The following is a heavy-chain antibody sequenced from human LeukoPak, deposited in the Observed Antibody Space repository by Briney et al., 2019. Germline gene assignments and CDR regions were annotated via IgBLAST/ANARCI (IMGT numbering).Heavy chain of an antibody. J-gene: IGHJ4*02. CDR1: GGIFSSYA. CDR3: ARDLPPYYFDY. Sequence: SVRVSCKASGGIFSSYAISWVRQAPGQGLEWMGRIIPILGIANYAQKFQGRVTITADKSTSTAYMDLSSLRSEDTAVYYCARDLPPYYFDYWGQGTLVTVSS. CDR2: IIPILGIA. V-gene: IGHV1-69*04.